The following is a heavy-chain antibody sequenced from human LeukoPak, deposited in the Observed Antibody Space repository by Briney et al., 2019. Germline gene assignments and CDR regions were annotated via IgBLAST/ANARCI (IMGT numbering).Heavy chain of an antibody. J-gene: IGHJ4*02. Sequence: ASVKVSCKASGYTFTGYYMHWVRQAPGQGLEWMGWINPNSGGTNYAQKFQGRVTMTRDTSISTAYMDLTGLRSDDTAVYYCARGRRELRGPVGPRELAYWGQGTLVTVSS. CDR2: INPNSGGT. D-gene: IGHD4-23*01. CDR1: GYTFTGYY. CDR3: ARGRRELRGPVGPRELAY. V-gene: IGHV1-2*02.